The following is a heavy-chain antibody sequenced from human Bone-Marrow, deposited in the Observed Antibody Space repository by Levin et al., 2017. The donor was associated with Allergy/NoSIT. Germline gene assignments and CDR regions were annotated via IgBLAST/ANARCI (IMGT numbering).Heavy chain of an antibody. Sequence: GGSLRLSCGASGFTFSTYAMHWVRQAPGKGLEWVAVISYDESNKYYADSVKGRFTISRDNSKNTLYLQMNSLRAEDTAVYYCARVRGYCSSTNCYNDYWGQGTLVTVSS. CDR3: ARVRGYCSSTNCYNDY. J-gene: IGHJ4*02. CDR1: GFTFSTYA. CDR2: ISYDESNK. V-gene: IGHV3-30*01. D-gene: IGHD2-2*02.